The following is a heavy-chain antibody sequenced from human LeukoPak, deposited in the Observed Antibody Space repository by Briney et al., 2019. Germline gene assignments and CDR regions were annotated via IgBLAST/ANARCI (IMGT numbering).Heavy chain of an antibody. CDR1: GYSFTSYW. V-gene: IGHV5-10-1*01. J-gene: IGHJ4*02. D-gene: IGHD2-2*01. CDR2: IDPSDSYT. Sequence: ESLKISCKGSGYSFTSYWISWVRQMPGKGLEWMGRIDPSDSYTNYSPSFQGHVTISADKSISTAYLQWSSLKASDTAMYYCARDYSSTSDFDYWGQGTLVTVSS. CDR3: ARDYSSTSDFDY.